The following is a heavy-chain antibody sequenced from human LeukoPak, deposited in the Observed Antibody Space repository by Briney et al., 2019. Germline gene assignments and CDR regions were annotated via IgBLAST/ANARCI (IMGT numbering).Heavy chain of an antibody. CDR1: GYTFSTYA. Sequence: ASVKVSCKASGYTFSTYAMNWVRQAPGQGLEWMGWINTNTGNPTYAQGFTGRFVFSLDTSVSTAYLQISSLKAEDTAAYYCARAKSRYYFDYWGQGTLVTVSS. V-gene: IGHV7-4-1*02. CDR3: ARAKSRYYFDY. CDR2: INTNTGNP. J-gene: IGHJ4*02.